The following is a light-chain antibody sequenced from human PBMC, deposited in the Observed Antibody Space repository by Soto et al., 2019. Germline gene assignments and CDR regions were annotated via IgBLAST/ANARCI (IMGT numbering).Light chain of an antibody. CDR3: QQYNNWPPIT. CDR1: QSVSSN. J-gene: IGKJ5*01. V-gene: IGKV3-15*01. Sequence: EIVLTQSPATLSFSPWESATLSCRASQSVSSNLAWYQQKPGQAPRLLIYGASTRATGIPARFSGSGSGTEFTLTISSLQSEDFAVYYCQQYNNWPPITFGQGTRLEI. CDR2: GAS.